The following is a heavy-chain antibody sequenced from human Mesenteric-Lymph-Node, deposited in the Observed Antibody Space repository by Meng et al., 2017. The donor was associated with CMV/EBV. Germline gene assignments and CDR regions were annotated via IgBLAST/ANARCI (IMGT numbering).Heavy chain of an antibody. J-gene: IGHJ4*02. CDR2: INWNGGST. Sequence: CATSGFISDDYGICWVRRGPGKGLEWVSGINWNGGSTFYADSVKGRFTISRDNAKHFLYLQMNSLRAEDTALYYCARPPSSGWYYFDYWGQGTLVTVSS. CDR1: GFISDDYG. CDR3: ARPPSSGWYYFDY. V-gene: IGHV3-20*04. D-gene: IGHD6-19*01.